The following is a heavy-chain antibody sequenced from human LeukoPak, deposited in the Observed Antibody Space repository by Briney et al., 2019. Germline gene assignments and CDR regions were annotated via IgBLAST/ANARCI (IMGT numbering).Heavy chain of an antibody. CDR3: AAESLGYCSGGSCYGQFDY. CDR1: GYTFTDYY. Sequence: ASVKVSCKASGYTFTDYYMHWVRQAPGQGFEWMGWINPNDGDTNYAQKFQGRVTMTRDTSISTAYMELSSLRSEDTAVYYCAAESLGYCSGGSCYGQFDYWGQGTLVTVSS. J-gene: IGHJ4*02. D-gene: IGHD2-15*01. CDR2: INPNDGDT. V-gene: IGHV1-2*02.